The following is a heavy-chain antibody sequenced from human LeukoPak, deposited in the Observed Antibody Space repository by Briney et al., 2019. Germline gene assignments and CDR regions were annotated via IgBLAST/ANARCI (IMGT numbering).Heavy chain of an antibody. CDR2: ISWNSGSI. Sequence: GRSLRLSCAASGFTFDDYAMHWVRQAPGKGLEWVSGISWNSGSIGYADSVKGRFTISRDNAKNSLYLQMNSLRAEDTALYYCARGAYYDILTGYYTGPFDYWGQGTLVTVSS. CDR3: ARGAYYDILTGYYTGPFDY. CDR1: GFTFDDYA. J-gene: IGHJ4*02. D-gene: IGHD3-9*01. V-gene: IGHV3-9*01.